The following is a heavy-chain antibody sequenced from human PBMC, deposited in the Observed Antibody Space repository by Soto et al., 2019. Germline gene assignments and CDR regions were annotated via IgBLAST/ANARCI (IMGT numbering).Heavy chain of an antibody. V-gene: IGHV3-30*18. CDR2: ISYDGSNK. J-gene: IGHJ4*02. CDR1: GFTFSSYG. Sequence: QVQLVESGGGVVQPGRSLRLSCAASGFTFSSYGMHWVRQAPGKGLEWVAVISYDGSNKYYADSVKGLFTISRDNSKNTLYLQMNSLRAEDTAVYYCAKDGPQQLGLFDYWGQGTLVTVSS. D-gene: IGHD6-13*01. CDR3: AKDGPQQLGLFDY.